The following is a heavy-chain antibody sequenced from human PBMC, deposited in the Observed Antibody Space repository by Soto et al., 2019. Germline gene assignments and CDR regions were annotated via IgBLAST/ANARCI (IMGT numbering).Heavy chain of an antibody. CDR2: AYYSGST. D-gene: IGHD3-3*02. Sequence: SETLSLTCSVSGGYIRHYYWSWIRQSPGKGLEWIGYAYYSGSTDYNPSLKSRVTMAVDTSKNQVSLKLNSVTTADTAVYYCARDRSTYGGGGTGEVKENWFDPWGPGTLVTVSS. J-gene: IGHJ5*02. CDR1: GGYIRHYY. CDR3: ARDRSTYGGGGTGEVKENWFDP. V-gene: IGHV4-59*01.